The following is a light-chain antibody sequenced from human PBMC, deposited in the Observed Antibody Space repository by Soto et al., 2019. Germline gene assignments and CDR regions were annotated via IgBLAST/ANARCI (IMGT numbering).Light chain of an antibody. Sequence: QSVLTQPPSVSGAPGQRVAISCTGSSPNIGAEYDVHWYQQLPGTAPKRLIYGDNNRPSGVPDRFSGSKSGTSASLAITGLQPEDEADYYCQSYDSCLTTFVFGTGTKVTVL. CDR2: GDN. V-gene: IGLV1-40*01. J-gene: IGLJ1*01. CDR3: QSYDSCLTTFV. CDR1: SPNIGAEYD.